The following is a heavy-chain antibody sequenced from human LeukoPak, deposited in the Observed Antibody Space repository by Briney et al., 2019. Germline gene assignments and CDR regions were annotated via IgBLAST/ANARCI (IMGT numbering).Heavy chain of an antibody. J-gene: IGHJ4*02. CDR3: ARARAYGDFYFDY. CDR2: INHSGST. Sequence: PSETLSLTCTVSGGSISSSSYYWSWIRQPPGKGLEWIGEINHSGSTNYNPSLKSRVTISVDTSKNQFSLKLSSVTAADTAVYYCARARAYGDFYFDYWGQGTLVTVSS. D-gene: IGHD4-17*01. V-gene: IGHV4-39*07. CDR1: GGSISSSSYY.